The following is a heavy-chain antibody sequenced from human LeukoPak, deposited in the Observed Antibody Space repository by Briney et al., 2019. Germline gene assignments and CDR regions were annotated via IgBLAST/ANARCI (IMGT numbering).Heavy chain of an antibody. J-gene: IGHJ4*02. V-gene: IGHV3-74*01. CDR3: VSFYETY. Sequence: GGSLRLSCAASGFTFSSYAMSWVRQAPGKGLVWVSHINSDGSWTSYADSVKGRFTISKDNAKNAVYLQMNSLRAEDTAVYYCVSFYETYWGRGTLVTVSS. CDR2: INSDGSWT. D-gene: IGHD2/OR15-2a*01. CDR1: GFTFSSYA.